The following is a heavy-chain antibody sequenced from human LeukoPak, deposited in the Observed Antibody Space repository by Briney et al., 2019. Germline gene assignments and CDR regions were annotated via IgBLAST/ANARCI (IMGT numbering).Heavy chain of an antibody. V-gene: IGHV4-34*01. J-gene: IGHJ4*02. CDR2: INHSGST. CDR3: ARGRYYGSGSYLGY. D-gene: IGHD3-10*01. Sequence: PSETLSLTCAVYGVFFSGYYWSWIRQPPGKGLEWIGEINHSGSTNYNPSLKSRVTISVDTSKNQFSLKLSSVTAADTAVYYCARGRYYGSGSYLGYWGQGTLVTVSS. CDR1: GVFFSGYY.